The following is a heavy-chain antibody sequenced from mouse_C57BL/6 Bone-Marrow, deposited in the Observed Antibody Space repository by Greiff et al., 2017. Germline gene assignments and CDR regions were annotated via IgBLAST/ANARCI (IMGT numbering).Heavy chain of an antibody. CDR1: GFTFSSYA. J-gene: IGHJ4*01. CDR3: TRVGITTVVAPYYYAMDY. Sequence: EVNLVESGEGLVKPGGSLKLSCAASGFTFSSYAMSWVRQTPEKRLEWVAYISSGGDYIYYADTVKGRFTISRDNARNTLYLQMSSLKSEDTAMYYCTRVGITTVVAPYYYAMDYWGQGTSVTVSS. CDR2: ISSGGDYI. D-gene: IGHD1-1*01. V-gene: IGHV5-9-1*02.